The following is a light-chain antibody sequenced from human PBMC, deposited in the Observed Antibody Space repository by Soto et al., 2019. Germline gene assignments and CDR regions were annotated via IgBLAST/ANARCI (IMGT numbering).Light chain of an antibody. CDR1: SSDIGDFNY. Sequence: QSVLTQPASVSGSPGQSITISCTGASSDIGDFNYVSWYQQHPGKAPKLIIYGVSNRPSGISNRFSGSKSGNTASLTISGLQAEDEADYYCSSYTRTNTLVFGGGTQLTVL. V-gene: IGLV2-14*01. CDR3: SSYTRTNTLV. CDR2: GVS. J-gene: IGLJ2*01.